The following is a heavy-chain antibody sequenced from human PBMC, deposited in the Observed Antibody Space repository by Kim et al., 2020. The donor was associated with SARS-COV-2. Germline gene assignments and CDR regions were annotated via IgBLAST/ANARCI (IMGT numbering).Heavy chain of an antibody. J-gene: IGHJ4*02. Sequence: SPSLKSRVTLSVHTPKNKFSRALSSVTAADTAVYYCARVSSDYGSGSFDYWGQGTLVTVSS. CDR3: ARVSSDYGSGSFDY. V-gene: IGHV4-4*06. D-gene: IGHD3-10*01.